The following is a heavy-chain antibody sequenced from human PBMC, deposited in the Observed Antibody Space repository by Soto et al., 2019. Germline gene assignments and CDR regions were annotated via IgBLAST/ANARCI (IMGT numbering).Heavy chain of an antibody. CDR2: INPNSGTT. V-gene: IGHV1-2*04. CDR1: GYTFTDYY. D-gene: IGHD3-10*01. J-gene: IGHJ6*02. Sequence: QVQLVQSGAEVKKPGASVKVSCKASGYTFTDYYMHWVRQAPGQRLEWMGWINPNSGTTNYAQKFQGWVTMTRDTSITTVCMEVSRLRSDDTAVYYCARVPRGVYYGMDVWGQGTTVTVSS. CDR3: ARVPRGVYYGMDV.